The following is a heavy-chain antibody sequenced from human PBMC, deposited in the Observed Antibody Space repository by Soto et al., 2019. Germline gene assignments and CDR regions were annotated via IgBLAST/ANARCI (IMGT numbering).Heavy chain of an antibody. CDR2: IYSDGTT. CDR3: SRVGCSNSKWYTRGMDV. Sequence: QMHLQESGPGLVKPSETLSLTCTVSGGSISGYYWSWVRQPAGKGLEWVGRIYSDGTTNYSPSLKSRVTMALDTSKDQFSLHLNSVTGADTAVYYCSRVGCSNSKWYTRGMDVWGQGTTVTVPS. D-gene: IGHD2-2*01. J-gene: IGHJ6*02. V-gene: IGHV4-4*07. CDR1: GGSISGYY.